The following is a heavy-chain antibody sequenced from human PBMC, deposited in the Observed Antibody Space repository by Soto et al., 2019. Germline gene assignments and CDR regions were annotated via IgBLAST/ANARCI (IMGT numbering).Heavy chain of an antibody. CDR2: ISSSSTTYT. V-gene: IGHV3-21*01. J-gene: IGHJ4*02. D-gene: IGHD6-19*01. CDR1: GFTFSSYS. CDR3: ARGMSGSGVSDFEF. Sequence: EVQLVESGGGLVKPGESLTLSCAASGFTFSSYSMNWVRQAPGEGLEWVSSISSSSTTYTSYADSVKGRFTISRDNAKNSLYLQMNSLRAEDTAVFYCARGMSGSGVSDFEFWGQGTLVAVSS.